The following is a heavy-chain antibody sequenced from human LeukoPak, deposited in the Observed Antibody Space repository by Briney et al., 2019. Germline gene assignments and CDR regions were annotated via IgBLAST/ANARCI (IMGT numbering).Heavy chain of an antibody. CDR3: AKWAYYDFWSGYLYYGMDV. CDR1: GFTVSSNY. CDR2: IYSGGST. Sequence: GGSLRLSCAASGFTVSSNYMSWVRQAPGKGLEWVSVIYSGGSTYYADSVKGRFTISRDNSKNTLYLQMNSLRAEDTAVYYCAKWAYYDFWSGYLYYGMDVWGQGTTVTVSS. J-gene: IGHJ6*02. D-gene: IGHD3-3*01. V-gene: IGHV3-66*01.